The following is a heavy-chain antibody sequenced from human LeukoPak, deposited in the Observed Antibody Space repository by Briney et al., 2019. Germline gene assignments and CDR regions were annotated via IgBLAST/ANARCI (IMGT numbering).Heavy chain of an antibody. J-gene: IGHJ4*02. D-gene: IGHD5-18*01. CDR2: ISSSSSYI. Sequence: GGSLRLSCAASGFTFSSYSMNWVRQAPGKGLEWVSSISSSSSYIYYADSVKGRFTISRDNAKNSLYLQMNSLRAEDTAVYYCAKDLYSYGWNFDYWGQGTLVTVSS. CDR3: AKDLYSYGWNFDY. V-gene: IGHV3-21*01. CDR1: GFTFSSYS.